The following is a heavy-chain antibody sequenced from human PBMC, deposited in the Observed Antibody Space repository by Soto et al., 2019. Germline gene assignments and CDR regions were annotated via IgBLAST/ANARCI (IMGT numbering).Heavy chain of an antibody. CDR3: ARDDAFDNENGFDM. V-gene: IGHV3-33*01. D-gene: IGHD3-3*02. Sequence: GGSLRLSCAVSGFPFSFYGLHWVRQSPGKGLEWLGVIVSDGSAIYHADSLEGRFFISRDNSKDILYLQMNSLRVEDTAVYYCARDDAFDNENGFDMWGQGTMVTVSS. CDR2: IVSDGSAI. CDR1: GFPFSFYG. J-gene: IGHJ3*02.